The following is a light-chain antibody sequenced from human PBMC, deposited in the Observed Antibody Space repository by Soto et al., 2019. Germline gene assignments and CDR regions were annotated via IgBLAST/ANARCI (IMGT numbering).Light chain of an antibody. Sequence: EIVVTQSPGTLSVSPGERATLSCRASQGIGTNLAWYQQRPGQAPRLLIYAASSRATDIPARFTGRGSGTEFTLTISSRQSEDFAVYFCQQYNNWPLYTFGQGTKLEI. CDR1: QGIGTN. CDR3: QQYNNWPLYT. J-gene: IGKJ2*01. CDR2: AAS. V-gene: IGKV3-15*01.